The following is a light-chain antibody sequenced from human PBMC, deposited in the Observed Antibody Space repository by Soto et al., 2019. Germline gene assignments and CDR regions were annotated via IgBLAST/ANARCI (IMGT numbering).Light chain of an antibody. Sequence: QLVRTQPPSASTSLGASVTLTCTLSSGYSNYKVDWYQQRPGKGPRFVMRVGTGGIVGSKGDGIPDRFSVLGSGLNRYLTIKNIQEEDESDDHCGADHGSGSNFVVFGGGTKLTVL. CDR1: SGYSNYK. CDR3: GADHGSGSNFVV. J-gene: IGLJ2*01. V-gene: IGLV9-49*01. CDR2: VGTGGIVG.